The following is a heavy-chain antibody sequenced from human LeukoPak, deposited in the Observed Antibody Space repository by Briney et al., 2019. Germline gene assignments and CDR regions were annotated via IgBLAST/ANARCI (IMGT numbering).Heavy chain of an antibody. CDR3: ARDLPTGYGSKAY. V-gene: IGHV1-46*01. CDR1: GGTFSTYA. CDR2: INLSSGTT. Sequence: ASVKVSCKASGGTFSTYAISWVRQAPGQGLEWMGVINLSSGTTIFAQNFQGRVTMTRDTSTGTVFMELSSLRSDDTAVYYCARDLPTGYGSKAYWGQGTLVTVSS. J-gene: IGHJ4*02. D-gene: IGHD3-10*01.